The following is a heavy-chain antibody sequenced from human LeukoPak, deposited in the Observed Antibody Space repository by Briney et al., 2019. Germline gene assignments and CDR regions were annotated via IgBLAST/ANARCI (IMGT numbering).Heavy chain of an antibody. Sequence: SETLSPTCAVYGGSFSGYYWSWIRQPPGKGLEWIGEINHSGSTNYNPSLKSRVTISVDTSKNQFSLKLSSVTAADTAVYYCARRHYYDSSGYYYEWYFDLWGRGTLVTVSS. CDR2: INHSGST. D-gene: IGHD3-22*01. CDR3: ARRHYYDSSGYYYEWYFDL. CDR1: GGSFSGYY. V-gene: IGHV4-34*01. J-gene: IGHJ2*01.